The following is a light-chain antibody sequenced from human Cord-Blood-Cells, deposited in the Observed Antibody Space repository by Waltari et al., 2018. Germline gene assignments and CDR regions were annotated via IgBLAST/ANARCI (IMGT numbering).Light chain of an antibody. J-gene: IGKJ1*01. CDR2: AAS. V-gene: IGKV1-39*01. Sequence: DIHMTQSPSSLSASVGDRVTITCRASQSISSYLNWYQQKPGKAPKLLIYAASSLQSGVPSRFSGSGSGTDFTLTISSLQPEDFATYYCQQSYSTPRTFGQGTKWKSN. CDR1: QSISSY. CDR3: QQSYSTPRT.